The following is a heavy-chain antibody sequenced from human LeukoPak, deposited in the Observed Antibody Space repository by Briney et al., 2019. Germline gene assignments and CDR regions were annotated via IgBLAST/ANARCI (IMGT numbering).Heavy chain of an antibody. CDR2: IYHSGST. D-gene: IGHD6-6*01. V-gene: IGHV4-38-2*02. Sequence: SETLSLTCTVSGYSISSGFYWGWIRQPPGKGLEWIGSIYHSGSTYYNPSLKSRVTISVDTSKDQFSLKLSSVTAADTAVYYCARREYSSSSGAFDIWGQGTMVTVSS. J-gene: IGHJ3*02. CDR3: ARREYSSSSGAFDI. CDR1: GYSISSGFY.